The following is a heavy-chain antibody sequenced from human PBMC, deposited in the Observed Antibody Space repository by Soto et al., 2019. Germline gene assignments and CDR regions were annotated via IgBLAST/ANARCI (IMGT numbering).Heavy chain of an antibody. J-gene: IGHJ4*02. D-gene: IGHD3-3*01. CDR3: TRNYELAVGTEY. Sequence: EVQLVESGGGLVQPGGSLKLSCAASGFTFRGSAMHWVRQASGKGLEWVGRIRSKGNTYATVYAASVKGRFTISRDDSTNTAYLQMNSLTTEDTAVYYCTRNYELAVGTEYWGQGTMVTVSS. V-gene: IGHV3-73*02. CDR1: GFTFRGSA. CDR2: IRSKGNTYAT.